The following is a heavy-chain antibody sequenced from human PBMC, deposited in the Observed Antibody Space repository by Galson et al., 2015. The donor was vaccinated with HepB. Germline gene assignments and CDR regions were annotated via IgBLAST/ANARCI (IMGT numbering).Heavy chain of an antibody. D-gene: IGHD5-12*01. CDR2: IYYSGST. Sequence: LSLTCTVSGGSISSYYWSWIRQPPGKGLEWIGYIYYSGSTNYNPSLKSRVTISVDTSKNQFSLKLSSVTAADTAVYYCARGGNSGYGLPIDYWGQGTLVTVSS. CDR1: GGSISSYY. V-gene: IGHV4-59*01. J-gene: IGHJ4*02. CDR3: ARGGNSGYGLPIDY.